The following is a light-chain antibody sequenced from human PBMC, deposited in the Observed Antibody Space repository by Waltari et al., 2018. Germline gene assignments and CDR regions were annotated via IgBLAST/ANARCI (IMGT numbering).Light chain of an antibody. CDR2: LND. CDR3: AAWDDNLEGSWV. V-gene: IGLV1-44*01. Sequence: QSQLTQPPSASGTPGQRVSISCSGSISNIGSNAVNWYQQFPGMAPKLLINLNDHRHSGVPDRFSASKSGTSASLAISGLQAGDEAYYYCAAWDDNLEGSWVFGGGTKLTVL. J-gene: IGLJ3*02. CDR1: ISNIGSNA.